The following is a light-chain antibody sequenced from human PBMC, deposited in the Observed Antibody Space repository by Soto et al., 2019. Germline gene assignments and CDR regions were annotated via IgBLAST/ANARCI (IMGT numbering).Light chain of an antibody. J-gene: IGLJ2*01. Sequence: QSVLTQPPSVSGAPGQRVTISCTGSSSNIGAGYDVHWYQQLPGTAPKLLIYGNSNRPSGVPDRFSGSKSVTSASLAITGLQAEDEADYYCQSYDSSLSGSVFGGGTKVTVL. CDR3: QSYDSSLSGSV. CDR1: SSNIGAGYD. CDR2: GNS. V-gene: IGLV1-40*01.